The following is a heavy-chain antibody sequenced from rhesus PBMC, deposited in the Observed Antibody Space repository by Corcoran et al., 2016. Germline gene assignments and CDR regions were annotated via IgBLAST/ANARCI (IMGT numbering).Heavy chain of an antibody. Sequence: EVQLVESGGGLAKPGGSLRLSCAASGFTFSDYYMDWVRQAPGKGLEWVSRISNVGGGTWYADSVQGRFTISRENAKNTLYLQMNSLRAEDTAVYYCARDLPYSGGWSLFDYWGQGVLVTVSS. CDR2: ISNVGGGT. J-gene: IGHJ4*01. CDR3: ARDLPYSGGWSLFDY. D-gene: IGHD6-37*01. CDR1: GFTFSDYY. V-gene: IGHV3-178*01.